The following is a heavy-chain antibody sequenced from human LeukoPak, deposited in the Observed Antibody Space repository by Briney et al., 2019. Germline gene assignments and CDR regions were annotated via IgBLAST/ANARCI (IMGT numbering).Heavy chain of an antibody. Sequence: PGGSLRLSCAASGFTLSSYWMSWVRQAPGKGLEWVANIKQDGSEKHYVDSVKGRFTIYSDNAQNSLYLQMNSLRAEHTAVYYCARGDITMIVVLGYYLDYWGQGTLVTVSS. CDR3: ARGDITMIVVLGYYLDY. V-gene: IGHV3-7*01. CDR1: GFTLSSYW. D-gene: IGHD3-22*01. J-gene: IGHJ4*02. CDR2: IKQDGSEK.